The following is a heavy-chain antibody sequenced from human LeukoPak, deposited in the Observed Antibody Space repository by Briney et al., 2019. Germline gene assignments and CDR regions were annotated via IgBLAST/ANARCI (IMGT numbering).Heavy chain of an antibody. V-gene: IGHV4-4*07. Sequence: SETLSLTCRGSGGSISSYYWSWIRQPAGKGLEWIGRIYTSGSTNYNPSLKSRVTMSVDTSKNQFSLKLSSVTAADTAVYYCARDMSMITFGGVIRAFDIWGQGTMVTVSS. CDR3: ARDMSMITFGGVIRAFDI. CDR2: IYTSGST. J-gene: IGHJ3*02. D-gene: IGHD3-16*01. CDR1: GGSISSYY.